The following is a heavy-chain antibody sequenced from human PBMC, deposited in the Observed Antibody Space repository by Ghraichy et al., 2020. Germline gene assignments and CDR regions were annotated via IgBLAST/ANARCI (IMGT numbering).Heavy chain of an antibody. CDR1: GGSISSSSYY. CDR2: IYYSGST. CDR3: ARRDPYGMDV. V-gene: IGHV4-39*01. Sequence: SQTLSLTCTVSGGSISSSSYYWGWIRQPPGKGLEWIGSIYYSGSTYYNPSLKSRVTISVDTSKNQFSLKLSSVTAADTAVYYCARRDPYGMDVWGQGTTVTVSS. J-gene: IGHJ6*02.